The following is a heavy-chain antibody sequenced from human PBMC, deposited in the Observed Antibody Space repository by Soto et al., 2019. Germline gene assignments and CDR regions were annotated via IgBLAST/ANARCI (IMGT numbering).Heavy chain of an antibody. CDR1: GFTFSSYW. D-gene: IGHD3-9*01. Sequence: GGSLRLSCAASGFTFSSYWMSWVRQAPGKGLEWVANIKQDGSEKYYVDSVKGRFTISRDNAKNSLYLQMNSLRAEDTAVYYCARDMAAAPLPYYDILTGYHISCGFDYWGQGTLVTVSS. CDR3: ARDMAAAPLPYYDILTGYHISCGFDY. CDR2: IKQDGSEK. J-gene: IGHJ4*02. V-gene: IGHV3-7*01.